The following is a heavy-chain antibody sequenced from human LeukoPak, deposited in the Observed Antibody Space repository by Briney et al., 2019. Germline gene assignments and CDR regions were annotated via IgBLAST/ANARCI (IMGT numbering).Heavy chain of an antibody. D-gene: IGHD1-26*01. CDR1: GYSFTNYW. CDR3: ARRRDLYSGSYYPFDY. V-gene: IGHV5-51*01. J-gene: IGHJ4*02. CDR2: IYPGDSDA. Sequence: GESLKISCKGSGYSFTNYWIGWVRQMPGKGLKWMGIIYPGDSDARYSPSFQGQVTISADKSISTAYQQWSSLKASDTAMYYCARRRDLYSGSYYPFDYWGQGTLVTVSS.